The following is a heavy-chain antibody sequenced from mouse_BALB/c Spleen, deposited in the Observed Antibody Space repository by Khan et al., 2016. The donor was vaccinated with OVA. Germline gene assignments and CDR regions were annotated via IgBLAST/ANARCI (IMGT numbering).Heavy chain of an antibody. V-gene: IGHV1-77*01. D-gene: IGHD1-2*01. CDR3: ARRNYFGYTFAY. Sequence: QVQLQQFGAELARPGASVKLSCKASGYTFTDYYINWVKQRTGQGLEWIGEISPGSGDTYYNEKFKGKATLTADKSSSTVYMQLSSLTAEASAVYFCARRNYFGYTFAYWGQGTLVTVSA. CDR1: GYTFTDYY. J-gene: IGHJ3*01. CDR2: ISPGSGDT.